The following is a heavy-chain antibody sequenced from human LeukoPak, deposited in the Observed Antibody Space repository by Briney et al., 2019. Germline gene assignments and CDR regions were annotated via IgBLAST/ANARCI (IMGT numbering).Heavy chain of an antibody. Sequence: GASLKVSCKASGYTFTSYYMHWVRQAPGQGLEWMGIINPSGGSTSYAQKFQGRVTMTRDMSTSTVYMELSSLRSEDTAVYYCARGSLNYYYYYYMDVWGKGTTVTVSS. CDR2: INPSGGST. V-gene: IGHV1-46*01. J-gene: IGHJ6*03. CDR3: ARGSLNYYYYYYMDV. CDR1: GYTFTSYY.